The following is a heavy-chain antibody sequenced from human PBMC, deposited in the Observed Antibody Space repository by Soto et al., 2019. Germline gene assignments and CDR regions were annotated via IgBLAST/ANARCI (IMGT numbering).Heavy chain of an antibody. Sequence: EVQLLESGGGLVQAGGSLRLSCVGSGFTLTAYAMNWVRQPPGKGLEWVSAISCGMRDNTYYADSVKGRFTISKDNSKNTGFMQMNSLRVEDTAVYYCANVSGFGGQGTLVTVSS. CDR2: ISCGMRDNT. J-gene: IGHJ4*02. CDR3: ANVSGF. V-gene: IGHV3-23*01. CDR1: GFTLTAYA. D-gene: IGHD1-26*01.